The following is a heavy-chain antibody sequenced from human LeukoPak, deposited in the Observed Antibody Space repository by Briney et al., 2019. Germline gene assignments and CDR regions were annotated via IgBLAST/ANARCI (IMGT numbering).Heavy chain of an antibody. Sequence: GGSLRLSCAASEFTFSTYSMNWVRQAPGKGLEWVSYVSTSSSTIYYADSVKGRFTISRDNANTSLFLEMNTLRAEDTAVYYCARSRLGGRGAFDIWGQGTVVTVSS. CDR1: EFTFSTYS. J-gene: IGHJ3*02. D-gene: IGHD1-1*01. CDR3: ARSRLGGRGAFDI. CDR2: VSTSSSTI. V-gene: IGHV3-48*01.